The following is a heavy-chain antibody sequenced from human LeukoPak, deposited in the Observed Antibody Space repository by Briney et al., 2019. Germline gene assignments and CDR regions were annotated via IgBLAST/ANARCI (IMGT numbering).Heavy chain of an antibody. V-gene: IGHV3-33*01. Sequence: GRSLRLSCAASGFTFSSYGMHWVRQAPGKGLEWVAVIWYDGSNKYYADSVKGRFTISRDNSKNTLYLQMNSLRAEDTAVYYCARGRKRDSSGWYREYFDYWGQGTLVTVSS. CDR1: GFTFSSYG. CDR3: ARGRKRDSSGWYREYFDY. J-gene: IGHJ4*02. CDR2: IWYDGSNK. D-gene: IGHD6-19*01.